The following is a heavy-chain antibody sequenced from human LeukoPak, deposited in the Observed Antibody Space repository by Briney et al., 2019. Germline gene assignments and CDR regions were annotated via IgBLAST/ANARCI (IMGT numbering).Heavy chain of an antibody. CDR2: IYSGGST. CDR1: GFTVSSNY. Sequence: PGGSLRLPCAASGFTVSSNYMSWVRQAPGKGLEWVSVIYSGGSTYYADSVKGRFTISRDNSKNTLYLQMNSLRAEDMAVYYCARTDYGDYQYFDYWGQGTLVTVSS. CDR3: ARTDYGDYQYFDY. J-gene: IGHJ4*02. V-gene: IGHV3-66*01. D-gene: IGHD4-17*01.